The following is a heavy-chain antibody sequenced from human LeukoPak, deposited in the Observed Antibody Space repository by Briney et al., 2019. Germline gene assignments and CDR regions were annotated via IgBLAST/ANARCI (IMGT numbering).Heavy chain of an antibody. CDR1: GGSISGDY. Sequence: SSETLSLACTVSGGSISGDYWSWIRQPPGKGLDWVGYIHYTGGTNYNPSLKSRVTISVDTSKNQFSLMLSSVTAADTAVYYCARLQGDSTAVFDFWGQGALVTVSS. J-gene: IGHJ4*02. CDR3: ARLQGDSTAVFDF. CDR2: IHYTGGT. V-gene: IGHV4-59*01. D-gene: IGHD2-21*01.